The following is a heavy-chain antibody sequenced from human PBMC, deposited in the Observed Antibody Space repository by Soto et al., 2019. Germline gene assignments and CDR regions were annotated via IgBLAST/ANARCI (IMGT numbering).Heavy chain of an antibody. CDR3: AKAAGLSITARLQVY. J-gene: IGHJ4*02. D-gene: IGHD6-6*01. CDR1: GFTFSNYA. V-gene: IGHV3-23*01. CDR2: IGGSGDTT. Sequence: EVQLLESGGDLVQPGGSLRLSCAASGFTFSNYAMNWVRQAPGKGLEWVSDIGGSGDTTYYADSVRGRFTISRDNSKNTLYLQMNSLRAEDTAVYYCAKAAGLSITARLQVYWGQGTLVTVSS.